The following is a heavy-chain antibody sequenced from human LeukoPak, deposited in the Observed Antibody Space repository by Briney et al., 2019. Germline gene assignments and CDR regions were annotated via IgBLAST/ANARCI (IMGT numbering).Heavy chain of an antibody. CDR2: INGDGSST. CDR1: GFTFDDYG. D-gene: IGHD2-2*01. CDR3: ARDLVVTSAY. J-gene: IGHJ4*02. Sequence: PGGSLRLSCAASGFTFDDYGMSWVRQAPGKGLVWVSRINGDGSSTTYADSVKGRFTISRDNAKNTLYLQMNGLRAEDTAVYYCARDLVVTSAYWGQGTLVTVSS. V-gene: IGHV3-74*01.